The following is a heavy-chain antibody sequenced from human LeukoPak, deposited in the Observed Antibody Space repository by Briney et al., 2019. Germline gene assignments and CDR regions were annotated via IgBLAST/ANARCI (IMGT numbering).Heavy chain of an antibody. D-gene: IGHD4-17*01. Sequence: GSLRLSCAASGFTFSSYAMHWVRQAPGKGLEWVAVISYDGSNKYYADSVKGRFTISRDNSKNTLYLQMNSLRAEDTAVYYCARDRCKDAPMDVWGQGTTVTVSS. CDR3: ARDRCKDAPMDV. J-gene: IGHJ6*02. CDR1: GFTFSSYA. V-gene: IGHV3-30-3*01. CDR2: ISYDGSNK.